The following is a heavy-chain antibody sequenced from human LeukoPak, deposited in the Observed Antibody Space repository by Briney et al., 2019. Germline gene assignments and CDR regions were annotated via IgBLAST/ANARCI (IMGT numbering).Heavy chain of an antibody. D-gene: IGHD3-9*01. CDR2: IYTSGST. CDR3: AREERTGILTE. CDR1: GGSISTYY. J-gene: IGHJ4*02. Sequence: SETLSLTCTVSGGSISTYYWSWIRQPAGKGLEWIGRIYTSGSTNYNPSLKSRVTIPVDTSKNQFSLKLSSVTAADTAVYYCAREERTGILTEWGQGTLVTVSS. V-gene: IGHV4-4*07.